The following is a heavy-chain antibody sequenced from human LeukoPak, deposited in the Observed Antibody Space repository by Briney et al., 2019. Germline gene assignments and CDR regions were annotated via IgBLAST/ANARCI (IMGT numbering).Heavy chain of an antibody. CDR1: GFTFSSYA. CDR3: AKDRWYSSSWSPLDY. V-gene: IGHV3-23*01. CDR2: ISGSGGST. D-gene: IGHD6-13*01. Sequence: GGSLRLSCAASGFTFSSYAMSWVRQAPGKGLEWVSAISGSGGSTYYADSVKGRFTISRDNSKNTLHLQMNSLRAEDTAVYYCAKDRWYSSSWSPLDYWGQGTLVTVSS. J-gene: IGHJ4*02.